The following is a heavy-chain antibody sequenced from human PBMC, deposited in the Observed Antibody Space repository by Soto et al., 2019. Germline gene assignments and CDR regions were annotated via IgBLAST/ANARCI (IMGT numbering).Heavy chain of an antibody. CDR2: IYYSGST. CDR1: GGSISSSSYY. J-gene: IGHJ3*02. D-gene: IGHD5-12*01. V-gene: IGHV4-39*01. Sequence: SETLSLTCTVSGGSISSSSYYWGWIRQPPGKGLEWIGSIYYSGSTYYNPSLKSRVTISVDTSKNQFSLKLSSVTAADTAVYYCARREMATIPPADFDIWGHGTMVTVSS. CDR3: ARREMATIPPADFDI.